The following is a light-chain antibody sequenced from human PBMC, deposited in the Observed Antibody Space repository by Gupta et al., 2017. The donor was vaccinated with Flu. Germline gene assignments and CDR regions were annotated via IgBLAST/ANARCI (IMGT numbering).Light chain of an antibody. Sequence: QTVRITSKEDIVTYSHASWYQQSPGQAPVLVIYANTMRPSGIPDRFSGSSSGNTASLTITGAQADDEADYYCTSRESTDNDPAVFGGGTTLTVL. CDR2: ANT. CDR1: IVTYSH. CDR3: TSRESTDNDPAV. J-gene: IGLJ2*01. V-gene: IGLV3-19*01.